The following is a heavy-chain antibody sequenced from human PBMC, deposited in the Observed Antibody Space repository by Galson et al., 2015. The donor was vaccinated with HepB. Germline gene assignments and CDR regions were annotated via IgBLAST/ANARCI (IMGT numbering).Heavy chain of an antibody. CDR2: IWYDGSNK. CDR1: GFTFSSYG. D-gene: IGHD5-24*01. V-gene: IGHV3-33*01. CDR3: ARIRDGSRGDYYYGMDV. J-gene: IGHJ6*02. Sequence: SLRLSCAASGFTFSSYGMHWVRQAPGKGLEWVAVIWYDGSNKYYADSVKGRFTISRDNSKNTLYLQMNSLRAEDTAVYYCARIRDGSRGDYYYGMDVWGQGTTVTVSS.